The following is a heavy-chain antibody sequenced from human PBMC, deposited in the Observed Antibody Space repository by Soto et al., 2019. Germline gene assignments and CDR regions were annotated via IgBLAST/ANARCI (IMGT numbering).Heavy chain of an antibody. J-gene: IGHJ4*02. CDR3: VRVNEGVYYDSSGYYDF. Sequence: ASVKVSCKASGYRFSSYGICWVRQAPGQGLQWMGWISTYSGNTNFAQDFRDRLTMTTDTSTNTAYMELRSLRSGDMAVYYCVRVNEGVYYDSSGYYDFWGQGXLVTVSS. CDR1: GYRFSSYG. D-gene: IGHD3-22*01. CDR2: ISTYSGNT. V-gene: IGHV1-18*03.